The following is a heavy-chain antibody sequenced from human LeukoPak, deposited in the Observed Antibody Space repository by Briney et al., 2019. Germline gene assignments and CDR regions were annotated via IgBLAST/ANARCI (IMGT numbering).Heavy chain of an antibody. Sequence: KPGGSLRLSCAASGFTFSDYCMSWIRQAPGKGLEWVSYISSSGSTIYYADSVKGRFTISRDNAKNSLHLEMNSLRAEDTAVYYCATMRWTTRPEDYWGQGTLVTVSS. D-gene: IGHD6-6*01. V-gene: IGHV3-11*04. CDR1: GFTFSDYC. CDR2: ISSSGSTI. CDR3: ATMRWTTRPEDY. J-gene: IGHJ4*02.